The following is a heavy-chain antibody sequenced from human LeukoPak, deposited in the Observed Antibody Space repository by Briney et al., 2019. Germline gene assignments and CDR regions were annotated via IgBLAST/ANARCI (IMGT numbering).Heavy chain of an antibody. J-gene: IGHJ6*04. V-gene: IGHV3-30*02. CDR2: IRYDESYK. D-gene: IGHD3-10*02. Sequence: GGSLRLSCAASGFTFSDYGMHWVRQAPGKGLEWVAFIRYDESYKYCADSVKGRFTISRDNAKNSLYLQMNSLRAEDTAVYYCAELGITMIGGVWGKGTTVTISS. CDR1: GFTFSDYG. CDR3: AELGITMIGGV.